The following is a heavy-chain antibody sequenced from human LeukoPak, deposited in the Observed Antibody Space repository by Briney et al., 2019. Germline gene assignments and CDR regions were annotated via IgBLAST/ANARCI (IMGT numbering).Heavy chain of an antibody. CDR3: ARSAAAAGSFDY. Sequence: AGGSLRLSCVASGFIVSNNYMSWVRQAPGKGLEWVSVLYNAGSTYYADSVKGRFTISRDNAKNSLYLQMNSLRAEDTAVYYCARSAAAAGSFDYWGQGTLVTVSS. J-gene: IGHJ4*02. V-gene: IGHV3-53*01. D-gene: IGHD6-13*01. CDR2: LYNAGST. CDR1: GFIVSNNY.